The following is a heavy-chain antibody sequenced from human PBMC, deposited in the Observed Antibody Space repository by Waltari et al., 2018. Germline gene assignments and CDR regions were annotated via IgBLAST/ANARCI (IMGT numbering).Heavy chain of an antibody. Sequence: EVQLVESGGDLVQPGRSLRLSCAASGFTFDDYAMHWVRQAPGGGLEWVSGISWNSGRLGYADSLKAQFTISRDSAKNSLYLQMNSLRAKDTPLYSFAKDRAYSSSSLWFAPGGKGTLFTVSS. V-gene: IGHV3-9*01. J-gene: IGHJ5*02. CDR1: GFTFDDYA. CDR2: ISWNSGRL. D-gene: IGHD6-6*01. CDR3: AKDRAYSSSSLWFAP.